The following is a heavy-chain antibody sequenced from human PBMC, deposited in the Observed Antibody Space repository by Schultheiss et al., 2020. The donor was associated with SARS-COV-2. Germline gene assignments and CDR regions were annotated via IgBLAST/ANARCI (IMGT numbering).Heavy chain of an antibody. CDR1: GGSISSYY. J-gene: IGHJ4*02. CDR2: IYYSGST. Sequence: SETLSLTCTVSGGSISSYYWTWIRQHPGKGLEWIGYIYYSGSTYYNPSLKNRVTISLDTSRNQFSLKLSSVTAADTAVYYCARRGSGGMTFDHWGQGTRVTVSS. D-gene: IGHD2-15*01. V-gene: IGHV4-59*01. CDR3: ARRGSGGMTFDH.